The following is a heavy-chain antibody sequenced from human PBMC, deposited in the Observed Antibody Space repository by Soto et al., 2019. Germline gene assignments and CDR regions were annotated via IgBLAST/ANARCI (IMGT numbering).Heavy chain of an antibody. Sequence: SVKVSCKASGYTFTGYYMHWVRQAPGQGLEWMGWINPNSGGTNYAQKFQGWVTMTRDTSISTAYMELSRLRSDDTAVYYCARDLGAGEDGYYYYGMDVWGQGTTVTVSS. V-gene: IGHV1-2*04. D-gene: IGHD3-16*01. J-gene: IGHJ6*02. CDR3: ARDLGAGEDGYYYYGMDV. CDR1: GYTFTGYY. CDR2: INPNSGGT.